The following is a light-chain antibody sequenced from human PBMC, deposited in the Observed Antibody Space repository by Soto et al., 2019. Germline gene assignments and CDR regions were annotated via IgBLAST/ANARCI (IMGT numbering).Light chain of an antibody. J-gene: IGLJ1*01. V-gene: IGLV2-8*01. CDR3: GSHSSTATVPYV. CDR2: EVN. Sequence: QSVLTQPPSASGSPGQSVAISCTGTSSDVGGYNYVSWYQQHPGKAPKLMIYEVNKRPSGISNRFSGSKSANTASLTISGLQADDEADYFCGSHSSTATVPYVFASGTRSPS. CDR1: SSDVGGYNY.